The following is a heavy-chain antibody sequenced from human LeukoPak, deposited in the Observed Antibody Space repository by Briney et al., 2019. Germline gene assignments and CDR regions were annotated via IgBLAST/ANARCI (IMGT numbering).Heavy chain of an antibody. CDR1: GFAFSSYS. J-gene: IGHJ4*02. CDR3: ARAVGIAVAGTDY. Sequence: GGSLRLSCAASGFAFSSYSMNWVRQAPGKGLEWVSSISSSSSYIYYADSVKGRFTISRDNAKNSLYLQMNSLRAEDTAVYYCARAVGIAVAGTDYWGQGTLVTVSS. V-gene: IGHV3-21*01. D-gene: IGHD6-19*01. CDR2: ISSSSSYI.